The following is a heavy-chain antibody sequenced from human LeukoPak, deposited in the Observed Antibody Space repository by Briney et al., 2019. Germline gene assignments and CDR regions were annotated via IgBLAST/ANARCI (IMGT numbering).Heavy chain of an antibody. V-gene: IGHV1-2*02. J-gene: IGHJ4*02. CDR1: GYTFTCYY. Sequence: ASVKVSFKASGYTFTCYYMHLVRQAPGQGLEWMGWINPNSGGTNYAQKFQGRVTMTRDTSISTAYMELSRLRSDDTAVYYCAGVYSSGWYFDYWGQGTLVTVSS. D-gene: IGHD6-19*01. CDR2: INPNSGGT. CDR3: AGVYSSGWYFDY.